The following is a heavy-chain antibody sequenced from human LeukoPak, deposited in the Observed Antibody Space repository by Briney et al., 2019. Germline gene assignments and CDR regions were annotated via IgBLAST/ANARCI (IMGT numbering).Heavy chain of an antibody. CDR3: ARASGSSWPEYFQH. CDR2: IYYSGST. J-gene: IGHJ1*01. Sequence: PSGTLSLTCTVSGGSISSYYWSWIRQPPGKGLEWIGYIYYSGSTNYNPSLKSRVTISVDTSKNQFSLKLSSVTAADTAVYYCARASGSSWPEYFQHWGQGTLVTVSS. V-gene: IGHV4-59*01. CDR1: GGSISSYY. D-gene: IGHD6-13*01.